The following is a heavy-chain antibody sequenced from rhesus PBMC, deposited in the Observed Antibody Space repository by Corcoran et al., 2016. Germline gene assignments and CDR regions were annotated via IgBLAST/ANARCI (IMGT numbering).Heavy chain of an antibody. V-gene: IGHV4-76*01. CDR3: ARGDSSGWYRGWVDY. D-gene: IGHD6-31*01. Sequence: QVQLQESGPGVVKPSETLSLTCAVSGGSISSGYDWSWIRQPPGKGLEWIGYIYCSSGSTNYNPSLNNRVTLSKDASKNQFSLKLSSVTAADTAVYYCARGDSSGWYRGWVDYWGQGVLVTVSS. J-gene: IGHJ4*01. CDR2: IYCSSGST. CDR1: GGSISSGYD.